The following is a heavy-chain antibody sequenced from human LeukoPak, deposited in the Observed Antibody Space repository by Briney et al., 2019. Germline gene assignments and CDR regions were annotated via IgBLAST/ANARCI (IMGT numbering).Heavy chain of an antibody. V-gene: IGHV1-24*01. D-gene: IGHD3-9*01. CDR1: GYTFTSYG. Sequence: VATVKVSCKASGYTFTSYGISWVRQAPGQGLEWMGGFDPEDGETIYAQKFQGRVTMTEDTSTDTAYMELSSLRSEDTAVYYCATAPYYDILTGPFDYWGQGTLVTVSS. J-gene: IGHJ4*02. CDR3: ATAPYYDILTGPFDY. CDR2: FDPEDGET.